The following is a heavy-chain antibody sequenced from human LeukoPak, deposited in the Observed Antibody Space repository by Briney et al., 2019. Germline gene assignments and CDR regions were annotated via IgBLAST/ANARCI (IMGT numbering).Heavy chain of an antibody. CDR1: GYTFTSYF. CDR3: ARGEAYDFWSGPSGY. D-gene: IGHD3-3*01. Sequence: GASVKVSCKASGYTFTSYFMYWMRQAPGQGLEWMGWISAYNGNTNYAQKLQGRVTMTTDTSTSTAYMELRSLRSDDTAVYYCARGEAYDFWSGPSGYWGQGTLVTVSS. CDR2: ISAYNGNT. V-gene: IGHV1-18*04. J-gene: IGHJ4*02.